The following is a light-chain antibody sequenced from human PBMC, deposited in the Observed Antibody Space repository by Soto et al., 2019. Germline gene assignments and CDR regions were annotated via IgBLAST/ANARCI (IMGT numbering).Light chain of an antibody. CDR1: SSNIGAGYD. CDR2: GNS. Sequence: QAVVTQPPSVSGAPGQRVTISCTGSSSNIGAGYDVHWYQQLPGTAPKLLIYGNSNRPSGVPDRFSGSRSGTSASLVIFGLQPGDEADYYCQSYDNILNGDVFGTGTKVTVL. CDR3: QSYDNILNGDV. V-gene: IGLV1-40*01. J-gene: IGLJ1*01.